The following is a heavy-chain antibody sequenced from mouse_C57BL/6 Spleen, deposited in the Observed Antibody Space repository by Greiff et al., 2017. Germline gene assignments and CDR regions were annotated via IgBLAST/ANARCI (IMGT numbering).Heavy chain of an antibody. Sequence: VQLQESGAELVRPGASVTLSCKASGYTFTDYEMHWVKQTPVHGLEWIGAIDPETGGTAYNQKFKGKAILTADKSSSTAYMELRSLTSEDSAVYYCTREDNYERYFDVWGTGTTVTVSS. V-gene: IGHV1-15*01. CDR1: GYTFTDYE. D-gene: IGHD1-3*01. CDR2: IDPETGGT. J-gene: IGHJ1*03. CDR3: TREDNYERYFDV.